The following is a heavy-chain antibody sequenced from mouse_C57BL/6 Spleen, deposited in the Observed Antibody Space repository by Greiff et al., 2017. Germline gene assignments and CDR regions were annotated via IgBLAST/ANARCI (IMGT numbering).Heavy chain of an antibody. CDR3: AVGSSPYYFDY. J-gene: IGHJ2*01. V-gene: IGHV3-6*01. Sequence: EVQLQQSGPGLVKPSQSLSLSCSVTGYSITSGYYWNWIRQFPGNKLEWMGYISYDGSNNYNPSLKNRISITRDTSKNQFFLKLNSVTTEDTATYYCAVGSSPYYFDYWGQGTTLTVSS. CDR1: GYSITSGYY. D-gene: IGHD1-1*01. CDR2: ISYDGSN.